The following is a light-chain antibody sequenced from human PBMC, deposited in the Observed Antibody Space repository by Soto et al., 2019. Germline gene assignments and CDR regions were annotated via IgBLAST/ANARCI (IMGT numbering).Light chain of an antibody. J-gene: IGKJ2*01. CDR2: GAS. V-gene: IGKV3D-15*01. CDR1: QSVSSN. CDR3: QQYDNWPLYT. Sequence: EVVMTQSPATLSVPPGERVTLSCWASQSVSSNLAWYQQKPGQAPRLLIYGASTRATGIPARFSGSGSGTDFTLTISGLQSEDFAVYYCQQYDNWPLYTFGQGTNLESK.